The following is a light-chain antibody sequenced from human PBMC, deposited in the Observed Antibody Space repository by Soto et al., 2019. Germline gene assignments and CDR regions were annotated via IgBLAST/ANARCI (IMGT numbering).Light chain of an antibody. CDR2: GAS. CDR1: QTVISNF. J-gene: IGKJ1*01. CDR3: QQYGSSPRT. Sequence: EIVLTQSPGTLSLSPGERATLSCRASQTVISNFLAWYQQKPGQAPRLLIYGASTRATGIPDTFSGSGSGTDFPLTISRLEPEDFAVYYCQQYGSSPRTFGQGTKVEL. V-gene: IGKV3-20*01.